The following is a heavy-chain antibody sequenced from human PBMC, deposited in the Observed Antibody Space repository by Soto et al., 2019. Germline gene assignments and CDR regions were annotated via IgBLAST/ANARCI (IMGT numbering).Heavy chain of an antibody. CDR1: GYTFTGYY. CDR3: ARGAVVVPNGLIAGMDV. J-gene: IGHJ6*02. D-gene: IGHD2-15*01. V-gene: IGHV1-46*01. Sequence: ASVKVSCKASGYTFTGYYVHWVRQAPGQGLEWMGIIDPSSWTTSYTQKFQERVTMTRDTSMSTVYMELSRLRSEDTAVYYCARGAVVVPNGLIAGMDVWGLGTTVTVSS. CDR2: IDPSSWTT.